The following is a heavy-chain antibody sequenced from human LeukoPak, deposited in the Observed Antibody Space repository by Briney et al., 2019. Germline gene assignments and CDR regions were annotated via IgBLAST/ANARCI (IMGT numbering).Heavy chain of an antibody. CDR3: VKKGQADDYGNPD. V-gene: IGHV3-23*01. CDR2: ISRGVGST. Sequence: QTGGSLKLSWAASGFTFSSYDLSWVRQPPGKGLECVSSISRGVGSTYYADSVKGRFTISRDNSKNALYLQMNNLRADDTALYYCVKKGQADDYGNPDWGQGTLVTVSS. CDR1: GFTFSSYD. D-gene: IGHD4-17*01. J-gene: IGHJ4*02.